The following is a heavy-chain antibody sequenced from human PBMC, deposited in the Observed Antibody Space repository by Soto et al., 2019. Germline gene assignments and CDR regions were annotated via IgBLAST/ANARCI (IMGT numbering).Heavy chain of an antibody. CDR2: ISGSGFST. D-gene: IGHD2-2*02. Sequence: GGSLRLSCAASEFTFSNCAMSWVRQAPGKGLEWVSVISGSGFSTYYADSVKGRFTISRDNSKNTLYLQMNSLRADDTAVYYCAKCSAHGCYNDLFDYWGQGTLVTVSS. V-gene: IGHV3-23*01. CDR1: EFTFSNCA. CDR3: AKCSAHGCYNDLFDY. J-gene: IGHJ4*02.